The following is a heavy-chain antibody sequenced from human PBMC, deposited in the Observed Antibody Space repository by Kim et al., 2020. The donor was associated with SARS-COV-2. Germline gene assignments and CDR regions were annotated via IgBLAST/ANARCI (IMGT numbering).Heavy chain of an antibody. D-gene: IGHD4-17*01. J-gene: IGHJ5*02. Sequence: FQGRVTITADESTSTAYMELSSLRSEDTAVYYCARDRDYGDYGGRDWFDPWGQGTLVTVSS. V-gene: IGHV1-69*01. CDR3: ARDRDYGDYGGRDWFDP.